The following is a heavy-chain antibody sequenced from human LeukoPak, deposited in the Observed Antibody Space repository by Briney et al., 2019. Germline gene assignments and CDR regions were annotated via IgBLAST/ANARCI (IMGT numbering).Heavy chain of an antibody. V-gene: IGHV3-23*01. J-gene: IGHJ3*02. Sequence: GGSLRLSCATSGFAFSSYAMSWVRQAPGKGLEWVSDISGSGGSTYYADSVKGRFTISRDNSKNTLYLQMNSLRAEDTAVYYCAKLPRIASDIWGQGTMVTVSS. CDR1: GFAFSSYA. CDR3: AKLPRIASDI. CDR2: ISGSGGST.